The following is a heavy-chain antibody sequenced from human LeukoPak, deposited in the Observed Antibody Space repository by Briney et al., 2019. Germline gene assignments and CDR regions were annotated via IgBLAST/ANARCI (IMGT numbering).Heavy chain of an antibody. V-gene: IGHV4-39*07. CDR2: IYYSGST. D-gene: IGHD6-13*01. Sequence: SETLSLTCTVSGGSISSSSYYWGWIRQPPGKGLEWIGSIYYSGSTYYNPSPKSRVTISVDTSKNQFSLKLSSVTAADTAVYYCARGSAAAGTSGYYYYMDVWGKGTTVTVSS. CDR1: GGSISSSSYY. CDR3: ARGSAAAGTSGYYYYMDV. J-gene: IGHJ6*03.